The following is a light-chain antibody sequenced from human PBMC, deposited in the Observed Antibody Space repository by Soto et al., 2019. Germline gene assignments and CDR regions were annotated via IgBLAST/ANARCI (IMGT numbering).Light chain of an antibody. V-gene: IGKV3D-20*02. Sequence: EFVLTQSPGTLSLSPGGRATLSCSASQTVRNNYLAWYQQKPGQAPRLLIYDASSRATGIPDRFSGSGSGTDFSLTIDNLEPEDFAIYYCQQRNNWPPITFGQGTRLEIK. CDR1: QTVRNNY. J-gene: IGKJ5*01. CDR2: DAS. CDR3: QQRNNWPPIT.